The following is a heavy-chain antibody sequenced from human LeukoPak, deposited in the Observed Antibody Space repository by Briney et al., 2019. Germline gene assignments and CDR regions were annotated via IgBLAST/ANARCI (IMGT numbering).Heavy chain of an antibody. Sequence: GGSLRLSCAAFGFVVSTNYMSWVRQAPGKGLEWVSVLYSGGSTYYTDSVKGRFTISRDNSNNTLYLQMNNLRAEDTAVYYCAMDSAWLPLKFDYWGPGTLVAVST. CDR3: AMDSAWLPLKFDY. CDR1: GFVVSTNY. CDR2: LYSGGST. D-gene: IGHD5-24*01. J-gene: IGHJ4*02. V-gene: IGHV3-66*01.